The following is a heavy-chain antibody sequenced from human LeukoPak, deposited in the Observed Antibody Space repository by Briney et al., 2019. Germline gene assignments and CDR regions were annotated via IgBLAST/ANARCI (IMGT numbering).Heavy chain of an antibody. Sequence: GGSLRLSCAASGFTFSSYGMHWVRQAPGKGLEWVAVISYDGSNKYYADSVKRRFTISRDNSKNTLYLQMNSLRAEDTAVYYCAGAFGVVDYWGQGTLVTVSS. CDR2: ISYDGSNK. J-gene: IGHJ4*02. CDR1: GFTFSSYG. D-gene: IGHD3-3*01. CDR3: AGAFGVVDY. V-gene: IGHV3-30*03.